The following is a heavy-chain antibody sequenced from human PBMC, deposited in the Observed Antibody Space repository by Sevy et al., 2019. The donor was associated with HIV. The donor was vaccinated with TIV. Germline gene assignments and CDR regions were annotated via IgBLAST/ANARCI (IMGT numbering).Heavy chain of an antibody. CDR2: ITNSGSTV. V-gene: IGHV3-48*03. CDR1: GFIFSSYE. J-gene: IGHJ4*02. D-gene: IGHD4-17*01. CDR3: ARDLPPSATTVAHFDS. Sequence: GGSLRLSCADSGFIFSSYEMNWVRQAPGKGLEWVSYITNSGSTVYYSDSVKGRFTISRDNAKNSVYLQMNNLRAEDTAVYYCARDLPPSATTVAHFDSWGQGTLVTVSS.